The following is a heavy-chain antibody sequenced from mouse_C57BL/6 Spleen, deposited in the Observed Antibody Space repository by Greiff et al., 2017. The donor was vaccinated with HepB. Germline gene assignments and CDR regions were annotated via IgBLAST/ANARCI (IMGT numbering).Heavy chain of an antibody. V-gene: IGHV1-55*01. CDR1: GYTFTSYW. Sequence: VQLQQPGAELVKPGASVKMSCKASGYTFTSYWITWVKQRPGQGLEWIGDIYPGSGSTNYNEKFKSKATLTVDTSSSTAYMQLSSLTSEDSAVYYCAREGMVTTNAMDYWGQGTSVTVSS. D-gene: IGHD2-2*01. J-gene: IGHJ4*01. CDR3: AREGMVTTNAMDY. CDR2: IYPGSGST.